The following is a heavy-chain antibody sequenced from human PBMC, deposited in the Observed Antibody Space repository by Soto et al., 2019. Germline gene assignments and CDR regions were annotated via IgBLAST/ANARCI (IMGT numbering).Heavy chain of an antibody. CDR3: ARSSPLGSGSNHFDY. J-gene: IGHJ4*02. CDR2: IIPIFGTA. Sequence: QVQLVQSGAEVKKPGSSVKVSCKASGGTFSSYAISWVRQAPGQGLEWMGGIIPIFGTANYAQKFQGRVTITADESTSTAHMDLSSLRSEDTAVYYCARSSPLGSGSNHFDYWGQGTLVTVSS. CDR1: GGTFSSYA. V-gene: IGHV1-69*01. D-gene: IGHD3-3*01.